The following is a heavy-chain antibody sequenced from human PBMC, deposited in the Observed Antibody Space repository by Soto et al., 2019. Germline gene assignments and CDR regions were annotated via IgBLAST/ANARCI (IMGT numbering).Heavy chain of an antibody. Sequence: SETLSLTCTVSGGSISSSSYYWGWIRQPPGKGLEWIGSIYYSGSTYYNPSLKSRVTISVDTSKNQFSLKLSSVTAADTAVYYCARLSTTVTTIWGKGTLVTVSS. J-gene: IGHJ4*02. CDR3: ARLSTTVTTI. V-gene: IGHV4-39*01. CDR2: IYYSGST. D-gene: IGHD4-17*01. CDR1: GGSISSSSYY.